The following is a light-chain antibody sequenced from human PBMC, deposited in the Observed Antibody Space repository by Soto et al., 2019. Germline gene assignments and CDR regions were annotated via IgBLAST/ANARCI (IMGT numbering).Light chain of an antibody. CDR3: CSYAGSRHV. Sequence: QSVLTQPASVSGSPGQSITISCTGTSSDVGSYNLVSWYQQHPGKAPKLMIYEVSKRPSGVSNRFSGSKSGNTASLTVSGLQAEDEADYYCCSYAGSRHVFGTGTKVTVL. CDR1: SSDVGSYNL. CDR2: EVS. V-gene: IGLV2-23*02. J-gene: IGLJ1*01.